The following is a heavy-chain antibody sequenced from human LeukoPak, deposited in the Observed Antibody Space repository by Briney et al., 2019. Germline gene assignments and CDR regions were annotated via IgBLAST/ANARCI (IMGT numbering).Heavy chain of an antibody. J-gene: IGHJ4*02. Sequence: TSETLSLTCTVSGGSISSYYWSWIRQPPGKGLEWIGYIYYSGSTNYNPSLKSRVTISVDTSKNQFSLKLSSVTAADTAVYYCARGGDIVVVPDPGSWYFDYWGQGTLVTVSS. V-gene: IGHV4-59*01. CDR3: ARGGDIVVVPDPGSWYFDY. D-gene: IGHD2-2*01. CDR1: GGSISSYY. CDR2: IYYSGST.